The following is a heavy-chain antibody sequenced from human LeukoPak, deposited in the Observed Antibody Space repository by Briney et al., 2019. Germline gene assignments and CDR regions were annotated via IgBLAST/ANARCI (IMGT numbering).Heavy chain of an antibody. CDR1: GFTFHNFW. Sequence: GGSLRLSCAASGFTFHNFWMTWVRQAPGRGLEWVATIKGDGGEKFHVGSLKGRITISRDNANNSLHLQMDNLRVDDTAVYYCARDRSYYGDAYDFWGQGTMVTVSS. CDR3: ARDRSYYGDAYDF. D-gene: IGHD1-26*01. V-gene: IGHV3-7*01. J-gene: IGHJ3*01. CDR2: IKGDGGEK.